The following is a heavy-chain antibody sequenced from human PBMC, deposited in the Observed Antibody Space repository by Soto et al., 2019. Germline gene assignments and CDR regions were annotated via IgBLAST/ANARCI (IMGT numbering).Heavy chain of an antibody. D-gene: IGHD4-17*01. Sequence: QVQLVQSGAEVKKSGASVKVSCKASGYTFTSHDINWVRQATGQGLEGMGWMNPNSGNTGYAQKFQGRVTMTRNTSISTAYMELSSPRSEDTAVYYCARWDYGYYARFDYWGQGTLVTVSS. CDR2: MNPNSGNT. J-gene: IGHJ4*02. V-gene: IGHV1-8*01. CDR3: ARWDYGYYARFDY. CDR1: GYTFTSHD.